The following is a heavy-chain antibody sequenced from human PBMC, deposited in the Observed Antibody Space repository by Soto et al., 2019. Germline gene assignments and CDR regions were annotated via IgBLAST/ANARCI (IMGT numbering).Heavy chain of an antibody. CDR2: INPNSGGT. Sequence: ASVKVSCKASGYTFTGYYIHWVRQAPGQGLEWMGWINPNSGGTNYAQKFQGWVTMTRDTSISTAYMELSRLRSDDTAVYYCARSPQSIAVAGIAAFDIWGQGTMVTVS. D-gene: IGHD6-19*01. CDR1: GYTFTGYY. V-gene: IGHV1-2*04. J-gene: IGHJ3*02. CDR3: ARSPQSIAVAGIAAFDI.